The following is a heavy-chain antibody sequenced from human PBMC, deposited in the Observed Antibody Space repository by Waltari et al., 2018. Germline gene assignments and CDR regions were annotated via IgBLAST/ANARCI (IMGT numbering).Heavy chain of an antibody. D-gene: IGHD3-22*01. V-gene: IGHV4-61*09. CDR1: GDSISSGSYY. CDR3: ARDSYYYDSSGFY. J-gene: IGHJ4*02. CDR2: IYTSGST. Sequence: QVQLQESGPGLVKPSQTLSLTCTVSGDSISSGSYYWSWIRQPAGKGLEWIGYIYTSGSTNHNPSLKSRVTISVDTSKNQFSLKLSSVTAADTAVYYCARDSYYYDSSGFYWGQGTLVTVSS.